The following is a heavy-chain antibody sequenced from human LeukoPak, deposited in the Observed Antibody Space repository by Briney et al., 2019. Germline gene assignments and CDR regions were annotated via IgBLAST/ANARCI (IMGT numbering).Heavy chain of an antibody. J-gene: IGHJ4*02. CDR3: ARDGSYYYGSGSYL. Sequence: ASVKVSCKASGYTLTSYGISWVRQAPGQGLEWIGWISAYNGNTNYAQKLQGRVTMTTDTSTSTAYMELRSLRSDDTAVYYCARDGSYYYGSGSYLWGQGTLVTVSS. D-gene: IGHD3-10*01. V-gene: IGHV1-18*01. CDR1: GYTLTSYG. CDR2: ISAYNGNT.